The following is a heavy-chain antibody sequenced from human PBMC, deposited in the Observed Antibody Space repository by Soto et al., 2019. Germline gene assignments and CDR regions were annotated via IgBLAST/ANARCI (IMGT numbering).Heavy chain of an antibody. CDR3: ARDREYYYDSSGYYPDAFDI. V-gene: IGHV3-7*01. Sequence: GGSLRLSCAASGFTFSSYWMSWVRQAPGKGLEWVANIKQDGSEKYYVDSVKGRFTISRDNAKNSLYLQMNSLRAEDTAVYYCARDREYYYDSSGYYPDAFDIWGQGTMVTVSS. D-gene: IGHD3-22*01. CDR2: IKQDGSEK. CDR1: GFTFSSYW. J-gene: IGHJ3*02.